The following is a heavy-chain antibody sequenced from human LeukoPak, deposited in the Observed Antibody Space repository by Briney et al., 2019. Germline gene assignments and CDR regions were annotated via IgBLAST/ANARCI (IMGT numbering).Heavy chain of an antibody. CDR2: ISYDGSNK. CDR1: GFTFSSYA. D-gene: IGHD5-12*01. V-gene: IGHV3-30-3*01. J-gene: IGHJ6*03. CDR3: ARNADGYSGIDYNYYYYMDV. Sequence: GGSLRLSCAASGFTFSSYAMHWVRQAPGKGLEWVAVISYDGSNKYYADSVKGRFTISRDNSKNTLYLQMSSLRAEDTAVYYCARNADGYSGIDYNYYYYMDVWGKGTTVTVSS.